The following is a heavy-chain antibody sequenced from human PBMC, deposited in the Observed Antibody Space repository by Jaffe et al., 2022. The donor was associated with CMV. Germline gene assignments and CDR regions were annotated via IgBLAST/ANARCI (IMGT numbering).Heavy chain of an antibody. CDR1: GYTFTGYY. CDR3: ARGDYGDSPHYYYYYYGMDV. J-gene: IGHJ6*02. D-gene: IGHD4-17*01. Sequence: QVQLVQSGAEVKKPGASVKVSCKASGYTFTGYYMHWVRQAPGQGLEWMGWINPNSGGTNYAQKFQGRVTMTRDTSISTAYMELSRLRSDDTAVYYCARGDYGDSPHYYYYYYGMDVWGQGTTVTVSS. CDR2: INPNSGGT. V-gene: IGHV1-2*02.